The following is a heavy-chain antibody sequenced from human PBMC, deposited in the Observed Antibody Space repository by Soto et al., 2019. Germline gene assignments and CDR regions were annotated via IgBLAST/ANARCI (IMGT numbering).Heavy chain of an antibody. Sequence: SETLSLTCAVYGGSFIGYYWSWIRQPPGKGLEWIGEINHSGSTNYNPSLKSRVTISVDTSKNQFSLKLSSVTAADTAVYYCARDRIVGATRWFDPWGQGTLVTVSS. V-gene: IGHV4-34*01. CDR2: INHSGST. D-gene: IGHD1-26*01. CDR1: GGSFIGYY. J-gene: IGHJ5*02. CDR3: ARDRIVGATRWFDP.